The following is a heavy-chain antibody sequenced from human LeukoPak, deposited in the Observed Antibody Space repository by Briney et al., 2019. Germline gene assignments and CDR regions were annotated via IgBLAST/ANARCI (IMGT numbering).Heavy chain of an antibody. CDR3: ARAIEGEPYYFDS. CDR1: GYTFTGYN. CDR2: INPNSSGN. Sequence: ASVKVSCKASGYTFTGYNIHWVRQAPGQGLDWMGWINPNSSGNNHGQEFQGRVTMTRDTSISTAYMELSRLRSDDTAVYYCARAIEGEPYYFDSWGQGTLVTVSS. D-gene: IGHD3-16*01. V-gene: IGHV1-2*02. J-gene: IGHJ4*02.